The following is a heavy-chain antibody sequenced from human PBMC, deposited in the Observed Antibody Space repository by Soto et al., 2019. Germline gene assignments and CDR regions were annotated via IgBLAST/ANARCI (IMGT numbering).Heavy chain of an antibody. Sequence: GGSLRLSCAASGFTFISYAMSWVRQAPGKGLEWVSAISGSGGSTYYADSVKGRFTISRDNAKNSLYLQMNSLRDEDTAVYYCARRYCSGGSCFFDSWGQGTQVTVST. J-gene: IGHJ4*02. CDR3: ARRYCSGGSCFFDS. V-gene: IGHV3-23*01. CDR1: GFTFISYA. D-gene: IGHD2-15*01. CDR2: ISGSGGST.